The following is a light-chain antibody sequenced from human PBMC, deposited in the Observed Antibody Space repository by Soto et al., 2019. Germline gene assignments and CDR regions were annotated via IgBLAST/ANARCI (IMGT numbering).Light chain of an antibody. J-gene: IGKJ5*01. V-gene: IGKV3-15*01. CDR3: LQYDNWPPIT. CDR2: GAF. Sequence: EIVLTQSPCTLSVSPGERATLSCRASQSISSNLAWYQQKPFQAPRLLIYGAFTRATGIPVRFSGSGSGTDFTLTISNLQPEDFALYHCLQYDNWPPITFGQGTRLEIK. CDR1: QSISSN.